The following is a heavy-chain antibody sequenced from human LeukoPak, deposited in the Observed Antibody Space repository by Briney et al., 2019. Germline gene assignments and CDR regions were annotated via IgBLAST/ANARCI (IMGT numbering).Heavy chain of an antibody. J-gene: IGHJ4*02. V-gene: IGHV1-24*01. D-gene: IGHD2-2*01. CDR1: GFTFSSYA. CDR3: ATVFPEDIVVVPAVESHYYFDY. CDR2: FDPEDGET. Sequence: GGSLRLSCAASGFTFSSYAMSWVRQAPGKGLEWMGGFDPEDGETIYAQKFQGRVTMTEDTSTDTAYMELSSLRSEDTAVYYCATVFPEDIVVVPAVESHYYFDYWGQGTLVTVSS.